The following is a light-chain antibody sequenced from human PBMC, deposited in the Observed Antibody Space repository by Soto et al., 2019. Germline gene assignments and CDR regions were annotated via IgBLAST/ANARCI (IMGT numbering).Light chain of an antibody. CDR3: QQYNTYLYT. Sequence: DIQMTQSPSTLSASVGDRVSITCRASQSISSRLAWYQQKPGKAPNLLIYDASSLASGVPSRFSGSGSGTEFTLTISSLQPDDFATYYCQQYNTYLYTFGQGTKLEIK. CDR2: DAS. V-gene: IGKV1-5*01. J-gene: IGKJ2*01. CDR1: QSISSR.